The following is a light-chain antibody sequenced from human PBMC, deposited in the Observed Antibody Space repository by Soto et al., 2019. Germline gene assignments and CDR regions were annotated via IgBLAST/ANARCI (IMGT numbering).Light chain of an antibody. CDR3: QSFDNSLSGWV. CDR1: SSNIRAGYN. V-gene: IGLV1-40*01. Sequence: QLVLTQPPSVSGAPGQRVTISCTGSSSNIRAGYNVHWYQQLPGTGPKLLIHGHSNRPSGVPDRFFGSKSGASASLAIAGLQAEDEAVYYCQSFDNSLSGWVFGGGTKLTVL. J-gene: IGLJ3*02. CDR2: GHS.